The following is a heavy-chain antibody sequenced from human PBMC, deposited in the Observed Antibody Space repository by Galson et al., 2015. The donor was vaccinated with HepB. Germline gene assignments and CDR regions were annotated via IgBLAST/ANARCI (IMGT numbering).Heavy chain of an antibody. D-gene: IGHD3-10*01. CDR1: GFTVSSNY. Sequence: SLRLSCAASGFTVSSNYMSWVRQAPGKGLEWVSVIYSGGSTYYADSVKGRFTISRDNSKNTLYLQMNSLRAEDTAVYYCARWSAMVRGLDYWGQGTLVTVSS. CDR2: IYSGGST. CDR3: ARWSAMVRGLDY. J-gene: IGHJ4*02. V-gene: IGHV3-66*01.